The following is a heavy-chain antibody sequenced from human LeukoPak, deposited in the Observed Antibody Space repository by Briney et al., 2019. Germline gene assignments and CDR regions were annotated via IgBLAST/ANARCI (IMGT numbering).Heavy chain of an antibody. J-gene: IGHJ4*02. CDR1: GYTFTGYY. D-gene: IGHD3-9*01. V-gene: IGHV1-2*06. CDR2: INPNSGGT. CDR3: ARGEYDILTGYYNYFDY. Sequence: ASVKVSCKASGYTFTGYYMHWVRQAPGQGLEWMGRINPNSGGTNYAQKFQGRVTMTRDTSTSTVYMELSSLRPEDTAVYYCARGEYDILTGYYNYFDYWGQGTLVTVSS.